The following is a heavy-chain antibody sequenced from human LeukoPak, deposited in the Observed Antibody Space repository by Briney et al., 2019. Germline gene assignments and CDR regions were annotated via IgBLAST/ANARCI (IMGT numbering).Heavy chain of an antibody. V-gene: IGHV3-7*04. D-gene: IGHD2-8*01. CDR3: ARGLSNGDSRYNWFGP. CDR2: IKLEGSEK. J-gene: IGHJ5*02. Sequence: PGGSLRLSCVASRFTFTSHWMNCVRQVPGRGVEWVANIKLEGSEKNYVDSVKGRFTISRDNDKNSLHLQMNSLRAEDTAVYYCARGLSNGDSRYNWFGPWGQGTLVTVSS. CDR1: RFTFTSHW.